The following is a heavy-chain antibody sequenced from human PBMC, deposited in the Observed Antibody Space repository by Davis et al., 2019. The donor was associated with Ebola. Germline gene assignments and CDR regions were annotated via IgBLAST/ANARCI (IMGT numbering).Heavy chain of an antibody. J-gene: IGHJ3*01. CDR3: ASGEDSSVYYLDAFDF. V-gene: IGHV3-30*03. D-gene: IGHD3-22*01. CDR2: ISYDGSNK. CDR1: GFVFRNYV. Sequence: GESLKISCAASGFVFRNYVMSWVRQAPGKGLEWVAVISYDGSNKYYADSVKGRFTISRDNSKNTLYLQMNSLTSEDTAMYYCASGEDSSVYYLDAFDFWGQGTQVTVSS.